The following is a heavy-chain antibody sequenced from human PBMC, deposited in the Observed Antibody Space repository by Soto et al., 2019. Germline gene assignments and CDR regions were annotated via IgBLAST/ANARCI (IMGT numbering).Heavy chain of an antibody. CDR2: VYHSGST. CDR1: GDSISSTHW. V-gene: IGHV4-4*02. J-gene: IGHJ5*02. CDR3: ATLPPRIVVTVLPIPT. D-gene: IGHD2-21*01. Sequence: QVYLQQSGPGLVKPSGTLSLTCAVSGDSISSTHWWTWVRQTPGKGLEWIGEVYHSGSTSYNPSLKRRVNISVDKANNQFSLKLTSVTAADTAVYYCATLPPRIVVTVLPIPTWGQGTLVSVSS.